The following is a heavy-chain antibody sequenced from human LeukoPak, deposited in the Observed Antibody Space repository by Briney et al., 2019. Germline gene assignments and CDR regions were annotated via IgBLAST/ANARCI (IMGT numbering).Heavy chain of an antibody. CDR3: ARGRVSSSAWYSTYYYYFYMDV. CDR1: DDSITMYY. V-gene: IGHV4-59*01. Sequence: SETLSLTCSVSDDSITMYYWTWIRQPPGKGLEWIGYVDHTGSTNSNPSLNGRVSISRDTTNNLFSLRLRSVTAADTAVYFCARGRVSSSAWYSTYYYYFYMDVWGKGTTVTVSS. CDR2: VDHTGST. J-gene: IGHJ6*03. D-gene: IGHD1-1*01.